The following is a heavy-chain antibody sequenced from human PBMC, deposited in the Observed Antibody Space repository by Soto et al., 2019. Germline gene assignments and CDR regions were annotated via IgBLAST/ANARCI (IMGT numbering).Heavy chain of an antibody. D-gene: IGHD6-19*01. Sequence: LRLSCAASGYSISPYLKSWVRQAPGKGLEWVADINEDGSSYTDYAESVKGRFTISRDDAKNSLYLQMTSLRADDAAVYYCARWGSAWYLYYIDYWGQGTQVTVSS. J-gene: IGHJ4*02. CDR1: GYSISPYL. V-gene: IGHV3-7*05. CDR2: INEDGSSYT. CDR3: ARWGSAWYLYYIDY.